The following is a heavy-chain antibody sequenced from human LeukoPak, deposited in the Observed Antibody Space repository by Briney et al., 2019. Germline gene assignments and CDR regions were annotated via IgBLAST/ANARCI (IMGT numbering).Heavy chain of an antibody. D-gene: IGHD2-2*01. CDR3: ARVVPVVPAATSWFDP. J-gene: IGHJ5*02. Sequence: ASVKVSCKASGYTFTSYDINWVRQATGQGLEWMGWMNPNSGNTGYAQKFQGRVTMTRNTSISTACMELSSLRSEDTAVYYCARVVPVVPAATSWFDPWGQGTLVTVSS. CDR1: GYTFTSYD. CDR2: MNPNSGNT. V-gene: IGHV1-8*01.